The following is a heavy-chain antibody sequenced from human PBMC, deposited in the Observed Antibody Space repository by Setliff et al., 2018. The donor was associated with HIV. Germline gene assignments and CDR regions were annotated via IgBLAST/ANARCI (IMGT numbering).Heavy chain of an antibody. CDR2: ISVYNGNT. CDR1: DYTFTSYG. Sequence: ASVKVSCKASDYTFTSYGISWVRQAPGQGLEWMGWISVYNGNTNYAQNLQGRVIMTTDSPTSTAYMELRSLRSDDTAVYYCARDLVAYCSGTSCQDAYYFDYWGQGTLVTVSS. V-gene: IGHV1-18*01. J-gene: IGHJ4*02. CDR3: ARDLVAYCSGTSCQDAYYFDY. D-gene: IGHD2-2*01.